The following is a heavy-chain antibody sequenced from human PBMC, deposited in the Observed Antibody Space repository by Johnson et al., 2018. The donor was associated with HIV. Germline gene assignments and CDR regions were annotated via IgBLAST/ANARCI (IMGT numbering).Heavy chain of an antibody. CDR1: GFTFSSYG. V-gene: IGHV3-9*01. CDR3: ARAKDAAYPYDAFDI. D-gene: IGHD2-15*01. CDR2: ISWNSGSI. J-gene: IGHJ3*02. Sequence: QLVESGGGVVQPGGSLRLSCAASGFTFSSYGMHWVRQAPGKGLVWVSGISWNSGSIGYADSVKGRFTISRDNAKNSLYLQMDSLRAEDTAMYYCARAKDAAYPYDAFDIWGQGTMVTVSS.